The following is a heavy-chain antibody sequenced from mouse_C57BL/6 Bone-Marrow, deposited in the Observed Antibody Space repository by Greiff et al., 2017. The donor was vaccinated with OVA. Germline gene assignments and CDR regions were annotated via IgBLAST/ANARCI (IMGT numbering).Heavy chain of an antibody. V-gene: IGHV2-3*01. D-gene: IGHD1-1*01. CDR2: IWGDGST. Sequence: VQLVESGPGLVAPSQCLSISCTASGFSFTSYGVSWVRQPPGKGLEWLGVIWGDGSTNYHSALISSLSISKDNSKSQVCLKLNSLQTDDTATYYCALLLRSYYAMDYWGQGTSVTVSS. CDR1: GFSFTSYG. J-gene: IGHJ4*01. CDR3: ALLLRSYYAMDY.